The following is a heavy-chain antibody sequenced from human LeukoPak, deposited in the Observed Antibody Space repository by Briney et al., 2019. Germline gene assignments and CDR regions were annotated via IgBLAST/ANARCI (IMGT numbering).Heavy chain of an antibody. CDR1: GFTFSSYS. CDR2: ISDTSTLI. Sequence: GGSLRLSCAASGFTFSSYSMNWVRQAPGKGLEWVSYISDTSTLIYYAASVKGRFTISRDNAKNSLYLQMNSLRAEDTAMYYCARGTSRGSRYGFDSWGQGILVTVTS. V-gene: IGHV3-48*01. CDR3: ARGTSRGSRYGFDS. D-gene: IGHD6-19*01. J-gene: IGHJ5*01.